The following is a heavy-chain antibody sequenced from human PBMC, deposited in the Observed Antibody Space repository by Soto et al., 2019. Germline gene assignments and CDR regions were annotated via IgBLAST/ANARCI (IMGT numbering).Heavy chain of an antibody. D-gene: IGHD2-2*02. V-gene: IGHV1-18*01. J-gene: IGHJ6*02. CDR1: GYTFTSYG. CDR3: ARASSSSTTSYILGWRPCYYYGMDV. CDR2: ISAYNGNT. Sequence: QVQLVQSGAEVKKPGASVKVSCKASGYTFTSYGISWVRQAPGQGLEWMGWISAYNGNTNYAQKLQGRVTMTTDTSTSTAYMELRSLRSDDTAVYYCARASSSSTTSYILGWRPCYYYGMDVWGQGTTVTVSS.